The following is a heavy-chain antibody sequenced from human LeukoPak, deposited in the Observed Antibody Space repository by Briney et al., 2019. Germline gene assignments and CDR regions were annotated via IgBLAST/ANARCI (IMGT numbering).Heavy chain of an antibody. CDR2: ISWNSGSI. Sequence: PGGSLRLSCAASGFIFDDYAMHWVRQAPGKGLEWVSGISWNSGSIGYADSVKGRFTISRGNAKNSLYLQMNSLRAEDTALYYCAKDSGAHIHGDTKTNWFDPWGQGTLVTVSS. CDR3: AKDSGAHIHGDTKTNWFDP. J-gene: IGHJ5*02. D-gene: IGHD4-17*01. V-gene: IGHV3-9*01. CDR1: GFIFDDYA.